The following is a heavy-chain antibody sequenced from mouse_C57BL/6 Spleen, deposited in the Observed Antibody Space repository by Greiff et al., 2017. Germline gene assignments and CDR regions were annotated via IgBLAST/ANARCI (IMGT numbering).Heavy chain of an antibody. D-gene: IGHD2-5*01. CDR3: AKDSNYGDAMDD. CDR2: IHPSDSDT. J-gene: IGHJ4*01. V-gene: IGHV1-74*01. Sequence: QVQLQQPGAELVKPGASVKVSCKASGYTFTGYWMHWVKQRPGQGLEWIGGIHPSDSDTNYNQKFKGKATLTVDKSSSTAYMQLSILTSEDSAVYYDAKDSNYGDAMDDWGQGTTVTVSS. CDR1: GYTFTGYW.